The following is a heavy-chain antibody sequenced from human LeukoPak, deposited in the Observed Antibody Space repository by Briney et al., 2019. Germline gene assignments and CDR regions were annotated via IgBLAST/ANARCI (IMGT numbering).Heavy chain of an antibody. Sequence: ASVKVSCKASGGTFSSYAISWVRQAPGHGLEWMGGIIPIFGTANYAQKFQGRVTITTDESTSTAYMELSSLRSEDTAVYYCARDSFGATLALDYWGQGTLVTVSS. CDR1: GGTFSSYA. CDR2: IIPIFGTA. J-gene: IGHJ4*02. CDR3: ARDSFGATLALDY. D-gene: IGHD3-10*01. V-gene: IGHV1-69*05.